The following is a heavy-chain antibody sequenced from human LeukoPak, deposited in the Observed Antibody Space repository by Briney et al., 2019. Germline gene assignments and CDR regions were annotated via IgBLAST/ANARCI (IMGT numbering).Heavy chain of an antibody. V-gene: IGHV4-59*11. J-gene: IGHJ3*01. D-gene: IGHD1-26*01. CDR3: ARVLEWDDAFDV. CDR1: GGSISRHY. CDR2: VHYSGST. Sequence: PSETLSLTCTVFGGSISRHYWSWIRQSPGKGLEWIGYVHYSGSTNYNPSLKSRLSISIDTSKKQFSLRLYSVTAADTAVYWCARVLEWDDAFDVWGQGTLVTVSS.